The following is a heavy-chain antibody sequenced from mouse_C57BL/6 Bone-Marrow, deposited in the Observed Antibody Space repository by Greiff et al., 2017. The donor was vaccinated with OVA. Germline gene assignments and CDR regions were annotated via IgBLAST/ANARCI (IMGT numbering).Heavy chain of an antibody. V-gene: IGHV2-9-1*01. CDR3: ARDYYGSSPHAMDY. CDR1: GFSLTSYA. J-gene: IGHJ4*01. D-gene: IGHD1-1*01. CDR2: IWTGGGT. Sequence: VQVVESGPGLVAPSQSLSITCTVSGFSLTSYAISWVRQPPGKGLEWLGVIWTGGGTNYYSALKSRLTTSKDNSKSQVFLKMNSLQTDDTARYYCARDYYGSSPHAMDYWGQGTSVTVSS.